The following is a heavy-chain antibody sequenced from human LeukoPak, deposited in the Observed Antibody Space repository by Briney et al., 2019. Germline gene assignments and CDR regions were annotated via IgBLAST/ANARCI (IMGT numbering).Heavy chain of an antibody. J-gene: IGHJ4*02. D-gene: IGHD2-2*01. CDR3: ARDDIPTAALDY. Sequence: GGSLRLSCAASGFTFSTYWMSWVRQAPGKGLEWVANIKQDGSEEFYVDSVRGRFTISRDNAKKSLYLQMNSLRAEDTAVYYCARDDIPTAALDYWGQGTLATVSP. CDR1: GFTFSTYW. V-gene: IGHV3-7*01. CDR2: IKQDGSEE.